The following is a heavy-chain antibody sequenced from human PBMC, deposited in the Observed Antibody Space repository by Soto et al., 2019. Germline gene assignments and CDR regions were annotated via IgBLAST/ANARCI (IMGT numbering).Heavy chain of an antibody. CDR1: GFTFSSYW. J-gene: IGHJ6*03. D-gene: IGHD3-3*01. CDR3: AAGVRFLEWWATYYYYYMDV. V-gene: IGHV3-74*01. Sequence: VQLVESGGGLVQPGGSLRLSCAASGFTFSSYWMHWVRQAPGKGLVWVSRINSDGSSTSYADSVKGRFTISRDNAKNTLYLQMNSLRAEDTAVYYCAAGVRFLEWWATYYYYYMDVWGKGTTVTVSS. CDR2: INSDGSST.